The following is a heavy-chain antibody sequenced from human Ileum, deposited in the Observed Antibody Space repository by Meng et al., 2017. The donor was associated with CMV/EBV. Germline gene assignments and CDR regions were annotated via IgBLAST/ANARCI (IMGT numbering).Heavy chain of an antibody. CDR2: IYYSGST. CDR1: GGSISSSSYY. V-gene: IGHV4-39*07. CDR3: ARVLRFLEWLLDY. Sequence: SETLSLTCTVSGGSISSSSYYWGWIRQPPGKGLEWIGSIYYSGSTYYNPPLKSRVTISVDTSKNQFSLKLSSVTAADTAVYYCARVLRFLEWLLDYWGQGTLVTVSS. D-gene: IGHD3-3*01. J-gene: IGHJ4*02.